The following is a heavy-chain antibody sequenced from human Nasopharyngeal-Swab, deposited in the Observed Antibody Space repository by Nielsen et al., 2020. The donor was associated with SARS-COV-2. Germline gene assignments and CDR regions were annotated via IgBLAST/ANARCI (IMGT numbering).Heavy chain of an antibody. V-gene: IGHV3-33*01. CDR1: GFTFSSYG. Sequence: GGSLRLSCAASGFTFSSYGMHWVRQAPGKGLEWVAVIWYDGSNKYYADSVKGRFTISRDNSKNTLYLQMNSLRAEDTAVYYCARDHGYYDSSGYYTNDAFDIWGQGTMVTVSS. CDR3: ARDHGYYDSSGYYTNDAFDI. J-gene: IGHJ3*02. D-gene: IGHD3-22*01. CDR2: IWYDGSNK.